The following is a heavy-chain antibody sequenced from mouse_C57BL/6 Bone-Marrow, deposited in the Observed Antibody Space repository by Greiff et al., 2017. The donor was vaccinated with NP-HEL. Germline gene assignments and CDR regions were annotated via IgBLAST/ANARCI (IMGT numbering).Heavy chain of an antibody. CDR2: INPNNGGT. CDR1: GYTFTDYY. D-gene: IGHD2-5*01. V-gene: IGHV1-26*01. Sequence: EVQLQQSGPELVKPGASVKISCKASGYTFTDYYMNWVKQSHGKSLEWIGDINPNNGGTSYNQKFKGKATLTVDKSSSTAYMEIRSLTSEDSAVYCCAIYYSNYVYAMDYWGQGTSVTVSS. CDR3: AIYYSNYVYAMDY. J-gene: IGHJ4*01.